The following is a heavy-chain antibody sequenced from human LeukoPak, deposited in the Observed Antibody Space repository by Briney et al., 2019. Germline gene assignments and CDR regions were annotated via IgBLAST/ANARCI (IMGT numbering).Heavy chain of an antibody. CDR2: ISGSGAST. J-gene: IGHJ6*02. Sequence: GGSLRLSCAASGFTFSSYTMSWVRQAPGKGLEWVSGISGSGASTYYADSVKGRFTISRDNSKNTLYLQLNSLRAEDTAVYYCAKDSSTSNYYYGMDVWGQGTTVTVSS. CDR1: GFTFSSYT. D-gene: IGHD6-13*01. V-gene: IGHV3-23*01. CDR3: AKDSSTSNYYYGMDV.